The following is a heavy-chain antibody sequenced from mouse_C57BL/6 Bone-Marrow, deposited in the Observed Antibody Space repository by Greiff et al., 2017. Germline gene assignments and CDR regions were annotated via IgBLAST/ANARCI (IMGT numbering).Heavy chain of an antibody. CDR3: ATTGTEWFAY. CDR1: GYAFTNYL. V-gene: IGHV1-54*01. CDR2: INPGSGGT. Sequence: VQLQQSGAELVRPGTSVKVSCKASGYAFTNYLIEWVKQRPGQGLEWIGVINPGSGGTNYNEKFKGKATLTADKSSSPAYMQLSSLTSEDSAVYFCATTGTEWFAYWGKGTLVTVSA. J-gene: IGHJ3*01. D-gene: IGHD4-1*02.